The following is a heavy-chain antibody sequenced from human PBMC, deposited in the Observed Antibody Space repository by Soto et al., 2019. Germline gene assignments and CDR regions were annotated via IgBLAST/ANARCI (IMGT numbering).Heavy chain of an antibody. J-gene: IGHJ5*02. CDR2: INAGNGRT. Sequence: ASVKVSSKASGYTYTSYAMHWLRQAPGQGLEWMGWINAGNGRTKDVLMVQGRETMTRDTSESTDYMEVRRVRSEDTALYYCARDRAPSPQYNGVDPWGQGTLVTVS. CDR1: GYTYTSYA. CDR3: ARDRAPSPQYNGVDP. D-gene: IGHD3-10*01. V-gene: IGHV1-3*01.